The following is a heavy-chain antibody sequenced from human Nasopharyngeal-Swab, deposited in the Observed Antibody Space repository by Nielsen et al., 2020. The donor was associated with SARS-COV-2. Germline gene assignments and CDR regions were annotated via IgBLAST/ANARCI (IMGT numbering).Heavy chain of an antibody. CDR2: IYYSGST. CDR3: ASPHNWGDAFDI. V-gene: IGHV4-59*01. J-gene: IGHJ3*02. Sequence: SETLSLTCTVSGGSISSYYWSWIRQPPGKGLEWIGYIYYSGSTNYNPSLKSRVTISVDTSKNQFSLKLSSVTAADTAVYYCASPHNWGDAFDIWGQGTMVTVSS. CDR1: GGSISSYY. D-gene: IGHD7-27*01.